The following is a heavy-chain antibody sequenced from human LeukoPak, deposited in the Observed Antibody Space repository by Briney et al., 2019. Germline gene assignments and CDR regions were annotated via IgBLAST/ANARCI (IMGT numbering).Heavy chain of an antibody. Sequence: HPGGSLRLSCAASGFTFSSYWMSWVRQAPGKGLEWVANIKQDGSEKYYVDSMKGRFTISRDNAKNSLYLQMNSLRAEDTAVYYCARDLGSGWPRVIDYWGQGTLVTVSS. CDR2: IKQDGSEK. J-gene: IGHJ4*02. V-gene: IGHV3-7*01. CDR3: ARDLGSGWPRVIDY. CDR1: GFTFSSYW. D-gene: IGHD6-19*01.